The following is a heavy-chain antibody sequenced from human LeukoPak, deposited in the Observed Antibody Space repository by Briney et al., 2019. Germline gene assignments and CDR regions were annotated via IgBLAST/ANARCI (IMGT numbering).Heavy chain of an antibody. V-gene: IGHV1-2*02. CDR2: INPNSGGT. CDR3: AREGYYDFWSASRGYYFDY. Sequence: ASVKVSCKASGYTFSGYYIHWVRQAPGQEFEWMGWINPNSGGTNYAQKFQGRVTMTRDTSISTAYMELSRLRSDDTAVYYCAREGYYDFWSASRGYYFDYWGQGTLVTVSS. D-gene: IGHD3-3*01. CDR1: GYTFSGYY. J-gene: IGHJ4*02.